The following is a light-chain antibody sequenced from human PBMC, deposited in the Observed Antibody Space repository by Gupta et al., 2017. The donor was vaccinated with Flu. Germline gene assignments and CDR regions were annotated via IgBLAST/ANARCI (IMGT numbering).Light chain of an antibody. CDR1: QNIGGA. V-gene: IGKV6-21*01. CDR2: YAS. CDR3: QQSSDLPWT. J-gene: IGKJ1*01. Sequence: EIVLTQSPDFQSVTPKERVTITCRASQNIGGALHWYQQKPDQSPKVLIKYASQSFSGVPSRFSGSGSGTDFTLTINGLETEDAATYYCQQSSDLPWTFGQGTKVEIK.